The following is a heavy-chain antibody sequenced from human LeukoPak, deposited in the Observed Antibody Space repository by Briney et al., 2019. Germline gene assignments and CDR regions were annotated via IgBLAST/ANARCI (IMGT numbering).Heavy chain of an antibody. J-gene: IGHJ6*03. Sequence: SETLSLTCTVSGGSISSSSYYWGWIRQPPGKGLEWIGNIYYSGSTYYNPSLKSRVTISLDTSKNQFSLKLSSVTAADTAVYYCARVFDSGSQAYFYYMDVWGKGTTVTIFS. CDR1: GGSISSSSYY. CDR3: ARVFDSGSQAYFYYMDV. V-gene: IGHV4-39*07. CDR2: IYYSGST. D-gene: IGHD3-10*01.